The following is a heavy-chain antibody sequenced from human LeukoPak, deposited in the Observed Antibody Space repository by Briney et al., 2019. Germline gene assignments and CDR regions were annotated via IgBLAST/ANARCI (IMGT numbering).Heavy chain of an antibody. CDR2: IIPIFGIA. V-gene: IGHV1-69*04. J-gene: IGHJ5*02. D-gene: IGHD2-21*01. CDR3: ARVDSHTDP. CDR1: GGTFSSYA. Sequence: SVKVSCKASGGTFSSYAISWVRQAPGQGLEWMGRIIPIFGIANYAQKFQGRVTITADKSTSTAYMELSSLRSEDTAMYYCARVDSHTDPWGQGTLVTVSS.